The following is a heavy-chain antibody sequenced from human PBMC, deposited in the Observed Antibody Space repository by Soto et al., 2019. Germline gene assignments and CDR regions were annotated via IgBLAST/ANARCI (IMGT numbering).Heavy chain of an antibody. Sequence: QVQLVESGGSVVQPGRSLRLSCAASGFTFSSYAMHWVRQAPGKGLEWVAVISYDGSNKYYADSVKGRFTISRDNSKNTLYLQTNCLRAEDTAVYYCARIAAAGSDLFAYWGQGTLVTVSS. CDR1: GFTFSSYA. D-gene: IGHD6-13*01. CDR2: ISYDGSNK. J-gene: IGHJ4*02. CDR3: ARIAAAGSDLFAY. V-gene: IGHV3-30-3*01.